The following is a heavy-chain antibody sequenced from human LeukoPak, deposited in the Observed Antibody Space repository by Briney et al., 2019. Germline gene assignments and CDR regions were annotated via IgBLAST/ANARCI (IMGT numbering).Heavy chain of an antibody. CDR2: IYYSGST. CDR3: AGPLPKYYYDSSGYYGTLIAFDI. CDR1: GGSFSGYY. J-gene: IGHJ3*02. D-gene: IGHD3-22*01. Sequence: SETLSLTCAVYGGSFSGYYWSWIRQPPGKGLEWIGSIYYSGSTYYNPSLKSRVTISVDTSKNQFSLKLSSVTAADTAVYYCAGPLPKYYYDSSGYYGTLIAFDIWGQGTMVTVSS. V-gene: IGHV4-34*01.